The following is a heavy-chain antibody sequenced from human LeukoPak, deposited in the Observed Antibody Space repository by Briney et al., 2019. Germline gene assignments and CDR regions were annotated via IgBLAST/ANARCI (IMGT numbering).Heavy chain of an antibody. Sequence: GGSLRLSCDASGFTVNSYAMNWVRQAPGEGLEWVSVISASGDNTYYADSVKGRFTISRDDSKNTVYLQMTSLRADDTAVYHCAKGGRRHYGDYVAFWGQGTLVTVSS. CDR1: GFTVNSYA. J-gene: IGHJ4*02. V-gene: IGHV3-23*01. CDR2: ISASGDNT. CDR3: AKGGRRHYGDYVAF. D-gene: IGHD4-17*01.